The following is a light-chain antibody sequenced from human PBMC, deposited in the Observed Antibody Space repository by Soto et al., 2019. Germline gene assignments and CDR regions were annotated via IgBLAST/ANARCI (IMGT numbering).Light chain of an antibody. CDR3: QQYYSYPHT. Sequence: AIRMTQSPSSFSASTGDRVTITCRASQGISSYLAWYQQKPGKAPKLLIYAASTVQSGVPARFSGSRSGTEFTLTISCLQSEDFATYYCQQYYSYPHTFGRGTKVEIK. CDR1: QGISSY. J-gene: IGKJ1*01. V-gene: IGKV1-8*01. CDR2: AAS.